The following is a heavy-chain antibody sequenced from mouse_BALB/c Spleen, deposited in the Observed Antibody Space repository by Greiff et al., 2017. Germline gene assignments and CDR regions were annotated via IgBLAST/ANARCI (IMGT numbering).Heavy chain of an antibody. V-gene: IGHV5-17*02. J-gene: IGHJ3*01. Sequence: EVQVVESGGGLVQPGGSLKLSCAASGFTFSSFGMHWVRQAPEKGLEWVAYISSGSSTIYYADTVKGRFTISRDNPKNTLFLQMTSLRSEDTAMYYCARERTARATPFAYWGQGTLVTVSA. CDR3: ARERTARATPFAY. CDR2: ISSGSSTI. CDR1: GFTFSSFG. D-gene: IGHD3-2*01.